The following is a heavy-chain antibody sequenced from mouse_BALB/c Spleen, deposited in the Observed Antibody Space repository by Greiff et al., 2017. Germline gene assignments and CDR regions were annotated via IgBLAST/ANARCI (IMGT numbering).Heavy chain of an antibody. CDR1: GYTFTSYW. V-gene: IGHV1-5*01. J-gene: IGHJ4*01. CDR3: TRKKYGNYDYYAMDY. CDR2: IYPGNSDT. D-gene: IGHD2-10*02. Sequence: VHVKQSGTVLARPGASVKMSCKASGYTFTSYWMHWVKQRPGQGLEWIGAIYPGNSDTSYNQKFKGKAKLTAVTSTSTAYMELSSLTNEDSAVYYCTRKKYGNYDYYAMDYWGQGTSVTVSS.